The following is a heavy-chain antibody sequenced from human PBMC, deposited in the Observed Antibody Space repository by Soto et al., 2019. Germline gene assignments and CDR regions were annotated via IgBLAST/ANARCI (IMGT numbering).Heavy chain of an antibody. D-gene: IGHD3-10*01. V-gene: IGHV2-5*02. CDR2: IYWDDDK. J-gene: IGHJ4*02. CDR3: AHIEPDGVPFDY. CDR1: GFSLSTSGVG. Sequence: QITLKESGPTLVKPTQTLTLTCTFSGFSLSTSGVGVGWIRQPPGKALEWLALIYWDDDKRYSPSLKSRLTIAKDTSKNQVVLTMTNMDPVDTATYYCAHIEPDGVPFDYWGQGTLVTVSS.